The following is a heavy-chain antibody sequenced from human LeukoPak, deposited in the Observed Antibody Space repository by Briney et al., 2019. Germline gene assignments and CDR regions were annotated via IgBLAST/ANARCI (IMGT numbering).Heavy chain of an antibody. Sequence: GGSLRLSCAASGFTFSDYYMSWIRQAPGKGLKWVSYISSGGSTIYYADSVKGRFTISRDNAKNSVYLQMNSLRTEDTAVYYCARDIAAAGIVWGQGTLVTVSS. CDR3: ARDIAAAGIV. V-gene: IGHV3-11*04. CDR2: ISSGGSTI. D-gene: IGHD6-13*01. CDR1: GFTFSDYY. J-gene: IGHJ4*02.